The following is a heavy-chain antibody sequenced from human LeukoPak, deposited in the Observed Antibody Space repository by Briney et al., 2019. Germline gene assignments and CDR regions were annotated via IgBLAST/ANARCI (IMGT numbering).Heavy chain of an antibody. CDR3: ARGRVGATFGHFDY. D-gene: IGHD1-26*01. V-gene: IGHV4-61*01. CDR1: GGSVTRGNYY. J-gene: IGHJ4*02. CDR2: IYYSGST. Sequence: PSQTLSLTCTVSGGSVTRGNYYWSWVRQPPGKGLGWIGYIYYSGSTNYNPSLKSRVTISVDTSKNQFSLKLRSVTAADTAVYYCARGRVGATFGHFDYWGQGTLVTVSS.